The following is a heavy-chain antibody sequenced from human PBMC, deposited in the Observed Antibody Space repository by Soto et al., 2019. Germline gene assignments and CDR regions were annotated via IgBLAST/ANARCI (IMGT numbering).Heavy chain of an antibody. CDR2: ISGSGGST. J-gene: IGHJ4*02. V-gene: IGHV3-23*01. D-gene: IGHD5-18*01. CDR3: AKDKNTALVPGTFDY. Sequence: GSLRLSCAASGFTFSTYAMSWVRQAPGKGLEWVSAISGSGGSTYYAGSVKGRFTISRDNSKNTLYLQMNSLRAEDTAVYYCAKDKNTALVPGTFDYWGQGTLVTVSS. CDR1: GFTFSTYA.